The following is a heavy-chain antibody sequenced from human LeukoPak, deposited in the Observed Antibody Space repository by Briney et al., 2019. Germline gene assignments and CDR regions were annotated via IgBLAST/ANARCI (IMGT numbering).Heavy chain of an antibody. CDR1: GFTFSSYS. Sequence: PGGSLRLSCAASGFTFSSYSMNWVRQAPGKGLEWVSSISSSSSYIYYADSVKGRFTISRDNAKNSLYLQMNSLRAEDTAVYYCAREGIAAASLDYYGMDVWGQGTTVTVSS. CDR2: ISSSSSYI. CDR3: AREGIAAASLDYYGMDV. V-gene: IGHV3-21*01. D-gene: IGHD6-13*01. J-gene: IGHJ6*02.